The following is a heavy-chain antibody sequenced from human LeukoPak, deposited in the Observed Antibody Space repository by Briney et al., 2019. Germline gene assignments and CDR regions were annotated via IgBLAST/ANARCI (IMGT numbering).Heavy chain of an antibody. V-gene: IGHV4-59*12. CDR1: GGSISSYY. J-gene: IGHJ5*02. Sequence: SETLSLTCTVSGGSISSYYWSWIRQPPGKGLEWIGYIYYSGSTNYNPSLKSRVTISVDTSKNQFSLKLSSVTAADTAVYYCARYNYYSLNWFDPWGQGTLVTVSS. CDR2: IYYSGST. D-gene: IGHD3-22*01. CDR3: ARYNYYSLNWFDP.